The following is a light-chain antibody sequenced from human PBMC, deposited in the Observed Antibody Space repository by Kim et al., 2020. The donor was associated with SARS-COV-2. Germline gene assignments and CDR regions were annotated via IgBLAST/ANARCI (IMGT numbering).Light chain of an antibody. V-gene: IGKV1-5*01. CDR2: DAS. CDR1: QSINIW. J-gene: IGKJ1*01. Sequence: DIQMTQSPSTLSTSVGDRVTITCRASQSINIWLAWYQQKPGKAPNLLIYDASILESGVPSRFSGSGSGTQFTLTISILQPDDFATYYCQEYKSDSWTFGQGTKVDIK. CDR3: QEYKSDSWT.